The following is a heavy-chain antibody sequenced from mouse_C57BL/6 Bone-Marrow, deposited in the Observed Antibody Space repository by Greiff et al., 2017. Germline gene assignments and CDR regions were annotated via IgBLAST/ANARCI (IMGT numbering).Heavy chain of an antibody. CDR2: ISDGGSYT. CDR1: GFTFSSYA. D-gene: IGHD1-1*01. V-gene: IGHV5-4*01. J-gene: IGHJ2*01. Sequence: EVKLVESGGGLVKPGGSLKLSCAASGFTFSSYAMSWVRQTPEKRLEWVATISDGGSYTYYPDNVKGRFTISRDNAKNNLYLQISHLKSEDTAMYYCARDRGYYYGSSYDDWGQGTTLTVSS. CDR3: ARDRGYYYGSSYDD.